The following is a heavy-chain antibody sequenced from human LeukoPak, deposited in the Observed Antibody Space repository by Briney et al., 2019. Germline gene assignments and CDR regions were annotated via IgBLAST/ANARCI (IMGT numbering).Heavy chain of an antibody. CDR2: LYYSGST. V-gene: IGHV4-39*01. CDR3: ARRTVYGGNSWHFDY. CDR1: GGSISSSSYD. D-gene: IGHD4-23*01. J-gene: IGHJ4*02. Sequence: PSETLSLTCSVSGGSISSSSYDWGWIRQPPGKVVGWIGSLYYSGSTYYNPSLKSRVTISVDTSKNQFSLKLSSVTAADTAVYYCARRTVYGGNSWHFDYWGQGTLVTVSS.